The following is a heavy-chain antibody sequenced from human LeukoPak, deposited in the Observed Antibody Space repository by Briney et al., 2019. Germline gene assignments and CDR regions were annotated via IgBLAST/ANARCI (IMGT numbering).Heavy chain of an antibody. CDR1: GFTFSSYG. J-gene: IGHJ6*03. CDR3: AKDIHYMDV. CDR2: ISYDGSNK. Sequence: GGSLRLSCAASGFTFSSYGMHWVRQAPGKGLEWVAVISYDGSNKYYADSVKGRFTISRDNSKNTLYLQMNSLRAEDTAVYYCAKDIHYMDVWGKGTTVTVSS. V-gene: IGHV3-30*18.